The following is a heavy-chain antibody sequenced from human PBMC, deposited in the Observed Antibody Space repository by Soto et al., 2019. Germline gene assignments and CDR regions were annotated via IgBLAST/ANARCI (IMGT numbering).Heavy chain of an antibody. J-gene: IGHJ6*02. CDR1: GYTFTSYG. Sequence: QVPLVQSGAEVKKPGASVKVSCKASGYTFTSYGISWVRQAPGQGLEWMGWISAYNGNTNYAQKLQGRVTMTTDTSTSTAYMELRSLRSDDTAVYYCARDLTIFGVERRYGMDVWGQGTTVTVSS. D-gene: IGHD3-3*01. CDR2: ISAYNGNT. CDR3: ARDLTIFGVERRYGMDV. V-gene: IGHV1-18*01.